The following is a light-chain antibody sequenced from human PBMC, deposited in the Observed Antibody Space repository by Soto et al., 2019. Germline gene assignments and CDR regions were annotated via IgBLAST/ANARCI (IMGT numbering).Light chain of an antibody. J-gene: IGKJ5*01. CDR3: QQYNSWPQIT. CDR2: GSS. Sequence: EIVMTPSPATLSVSPGERVTLSCRASQSAISNLAWYQQKAGQAPRLLIYGSSNRATGIPDRFSGSGSETQYTLTISRLQSEDFAVYYCQQYNSWPQITVGQGTRLEIK. CDR1: QSAISN. V-gene: IGKV3-15*01.